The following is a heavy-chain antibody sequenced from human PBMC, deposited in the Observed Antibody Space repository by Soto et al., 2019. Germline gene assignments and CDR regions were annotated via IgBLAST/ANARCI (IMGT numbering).Heavy chain of an antibody. D-gene: IGHD3-9*01. Sequence: GGSLRLSCSASGFAFSEYSMHWVRQAPGKGLQYVSTISSDGDITYYADSVKGRFTISRDNSKNTLYLQMNSLRPEDTAVYYCVKVSTFYDILTGYYSTNFFDPWGQGTLVTVSS. CDR1: GFAFSEYS. V-gene: IGHV3-64D*06. CDR3: VKVSTFYDILTGYYSTNFFDP. CDR2: ISSDGDIT. J-gene: IGHJ5*02.